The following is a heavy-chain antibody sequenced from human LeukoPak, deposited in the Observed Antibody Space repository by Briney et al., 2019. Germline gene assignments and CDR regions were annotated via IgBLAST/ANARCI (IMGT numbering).Heavy chain of an antibody. CDR3: ARMRSGGGYCDY. J-gene: IGHJ4*02. Sequence: SGPTLLNPTPTLTLTCTFSGFSLRTRGRGVNWIRQPPGKALEWLARIDWDDDKYYSTSLKTRLTISKDTSKNQVVLTVTNMDPVDTATYYCARMRSGGGYCDYWGQGALVTVSS. CDR1: GFSLRTRGRG. D-gene: IGHD2-21*01. CDR2: IDWDDDK. V-gene: IGHV2-70*11.